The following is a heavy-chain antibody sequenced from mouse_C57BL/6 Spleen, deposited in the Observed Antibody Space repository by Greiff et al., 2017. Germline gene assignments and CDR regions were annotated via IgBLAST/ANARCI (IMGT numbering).Heavy chain of an antibody. V-gene: IGHV5-16*01. Sequence: EVQLVESEGGLVQPGSSMKLSCTASGFTFSDYYMAWVRQVPEKGLEWVANINYDGSSSYYLDSLKSRFIISRDNAKNILYLQMSSLKSEDTATYYCARFPDYDGWYFDVWGTGTTVTVSS. D-gene: IGHD2-4*01. CDR1: GFTFSDYY. CDR3: ARFPDYDGWYFDV. J-gene: IGHJ1*03. CDR2: INYDGSSS.